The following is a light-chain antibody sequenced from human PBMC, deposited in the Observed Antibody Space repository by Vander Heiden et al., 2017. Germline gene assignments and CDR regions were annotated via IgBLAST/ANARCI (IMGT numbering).Light chain of an antibody. V-gene: IGKV1-5*03. CDR3: QEYNTHWGT. CDR2: KAS. CDR1: QSISGW. Sequence: DIQMTQPPSTLSASVGDRVTITCRASQSISGWLAWYQQQPGKAPMLLIYKASSLQSGVPSRFSGSGSGTEFTLTISSLQPDDFATYYCQEYNTHWGTFGQGTKVEIK. J-gene: IGKJ1*01.